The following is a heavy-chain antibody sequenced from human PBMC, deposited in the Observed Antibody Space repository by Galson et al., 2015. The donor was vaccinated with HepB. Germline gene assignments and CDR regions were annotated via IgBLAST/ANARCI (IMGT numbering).Heavy chain of an antibody. V-gene: IGHV3-53*01. CDR1: GFIVSSSY. CDR3: ASVSRNYFYHGMDV. D-gene: IGHD3-10*01. J-gene: IGHJ6*02. Sequence: SLRLSCAASGFIVSSSYMSWVRQAPGKGLEWVSLIYSGGSTYFADSVQGRFTISRDSSKNTLYLQMYSLRAEDTAMYYCASVSRNYFYHGMDVWGRGTTVTVSS. CDR2: IYSGGST.